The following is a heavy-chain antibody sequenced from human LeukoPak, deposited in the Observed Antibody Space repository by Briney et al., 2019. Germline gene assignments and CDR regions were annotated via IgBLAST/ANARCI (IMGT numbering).Heavy chain of an antibody. D-gene: IGHD2-2*01. CDR2: INTDGSST. V-gene: IGHV3-74*01. CDR1: GFTFSSYW. J-gene: IGHJ4*02. Sequence: PGGSLRLSCAASGFTFSSYWMHWVRQAPGKGLVWVSRINTDGSSTSYADSVKSRFTISRDNAKNTLYLQMNSLRAEDTAVYYCARTIVPAAPLDYWGQGTLVTVSS. CDR3: ARTIVPAAPLDY.